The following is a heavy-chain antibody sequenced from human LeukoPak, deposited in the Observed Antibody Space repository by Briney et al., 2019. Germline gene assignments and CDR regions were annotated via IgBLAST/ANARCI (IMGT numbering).Heavy chain of an antibody. CDR2: ITNSGSTI. Sequence: KPGGSLRLSCAASGFTFSDYYMSWIRQAPGRGLEWVSYITNSGSTIYYADSVKGRFTISRDNAQNSLYLQMNSLRAEDTAVYYCARDPAYGDYEEPTIFDYWGQGTLVTVSS. D-gene: IGHD4-17*01. CDR1: GFTFSDYY. J-gene: IGHJ4*02. CDR3: ARDPAYGDYEEPTIFDY. V-gene: IGHV3-11*01.